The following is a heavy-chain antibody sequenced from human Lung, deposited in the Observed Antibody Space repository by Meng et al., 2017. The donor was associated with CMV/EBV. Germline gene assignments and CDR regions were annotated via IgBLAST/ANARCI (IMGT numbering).Heavy chain of an antibody. CDR2: LIPVLNKA. J-gene: IGHJ4*02. CDR1: GGSFRTYT. Sequence: VQLVQSGAEVKKPGSSVKVACKTSGGSFRTYTFSWVRQAPGQGLEWMGGLIPVLNKAKSAPRFQDRVTFTADETTTTAYMELSSLTFEDTAVYFCARGRGNQPLFDFWGQGTLVTVSS. CDR3: ARGRGNQPLFDF. D-gene: IGHD2/OR15-2a*01. V-gene: IGHV1-69*10.